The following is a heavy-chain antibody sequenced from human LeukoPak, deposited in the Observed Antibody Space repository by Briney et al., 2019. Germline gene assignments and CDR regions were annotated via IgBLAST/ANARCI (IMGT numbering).Heavy chain of an antibody. CDR1: GFTFSSYG. V-gene: IGHV3-30*18. D-gene: IGHD2-2*01. CDR3: AKIGSILNCSSTTCPDYYYHYYMDV. J-gene: IGHJ6*03. Sequence: PGGSLRLSCAASGFTFSSYGMHWVRQAPGKGLEWVAVISYDGSNKYYADSVKGRFTISRDNSKNTLYLQMNSLRAEDTAVYYCAKIGSILNCSSTTCPDYYYHYYMDVWGKGTTVTVSS. CDR2: ISYDGSNK.